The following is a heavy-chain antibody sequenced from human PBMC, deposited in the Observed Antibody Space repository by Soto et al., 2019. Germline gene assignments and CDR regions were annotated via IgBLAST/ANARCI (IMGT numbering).Heavy chain of an antibody. Sequence: EVQLLESGGGLVQPGGSLRLSCVVSGLRFSDFGMSWVRQAPGKGLEWVSVISSDSGGSTSYADSVKGRFSISRENSKNTVYLQMNSLRAGDTAVYYCAKLFWNRGRTFDYWGQGTLVTVSS. CDR3: AKLFWNRGRTFDY. CDR1: GLRFSDFG. D-gene: IGHD1-1*01. CDR2: ISSDSGGST. V-gene: IGHV3-23*01. J-gene: IGHJ4*02.